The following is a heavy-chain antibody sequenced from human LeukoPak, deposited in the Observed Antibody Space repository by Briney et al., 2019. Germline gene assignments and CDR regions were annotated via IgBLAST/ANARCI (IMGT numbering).Heavy chain of an antibody. V-gene: IGHV3-30*04. Sequence: GGSLRLSCAASGFTFSRYAMHWVRQAPGKGLEWVALISFDGSNKYYADSVRGRFTISRDNSQDTLYLEVKSLRVEDTAVYFCAKPLYAVRGKNFFDYWGQGTLVIVSS. CDR1: GFTFSRYA. J-gene: IGHJ4*02. CDR2: ISFDGSNK. CDR3: AKPLYAVRGKNFFDY. D-gene: IGHD3-16*01.